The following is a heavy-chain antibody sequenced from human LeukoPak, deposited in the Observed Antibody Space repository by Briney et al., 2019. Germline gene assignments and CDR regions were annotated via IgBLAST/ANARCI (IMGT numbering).Heavy chain of an antibody. Sequence: SETLSLTCTVSGGSISGSYWSWIRQPPGKGLEWIAYMYSSGSTNYNPSLKSRVTISIDTSKNQFSLKLSSLTAADTAIYYCARGIGSYGDYGYWGQGILVTVSS. CDR2: MYSSGST. V-gene: IGHV4-59*01. J-gene: IGHJ4*02. CDR3: ARGIGSYGDYGY. D-gene: IGHD4-17*01. CDR1: GGSISGSY.